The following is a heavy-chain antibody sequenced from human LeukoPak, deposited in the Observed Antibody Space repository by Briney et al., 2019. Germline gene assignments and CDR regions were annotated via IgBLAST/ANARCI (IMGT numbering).Heavy chain of an antibody. CDR1: GYSFSTYW. Sequence: GESLEISWMGSGYSFSTYWIGWVRQMPGKGLEWMGIIYPGDSDTRYTPSFQGQVTISADKSISTAYLQWSSLKASDTAMYYCARPLNGAYVFWGQGTLVTVSS. J-gene: IGHJ4*02. CDR2: IYPGDSDT. V-gene: IGHV5-51*01. D-gene: IGHD2-8*01. CDR3: ARPLNGAYVF.